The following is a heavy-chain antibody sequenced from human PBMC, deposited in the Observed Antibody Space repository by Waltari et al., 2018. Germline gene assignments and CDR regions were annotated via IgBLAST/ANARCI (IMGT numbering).Heavy chain of an antibody. CDR2: IYYSGST. CDR3: ARDGGPLAYFDY. CDR1: GGSLSSHY. D-gene: IGHD3-16*01. J-gene: IGHJ4*02. Sequence: QVQLQESGPGLVKPSETLSLTCTVSGGSLSSHYWSWIRQPPGKGLEWIGYIYYSGSTNYNPSLKRRVTISVDTSKNQFSRKLSSVTAADTAVYYCARDGGPLAYFDYWGQGTLVTVSS. V-gene: IGHV4-59*11.